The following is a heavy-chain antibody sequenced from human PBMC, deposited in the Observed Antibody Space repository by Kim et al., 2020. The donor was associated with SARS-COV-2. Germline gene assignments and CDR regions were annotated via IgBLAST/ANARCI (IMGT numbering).Heavy chain of an antibody. V-gene: IGHV4-34*01. J-gene: IGHJ4*02. CDR1: GGSFSGYY. CDR3: ASADSSSGEYYFDY. D-gene: IGHD6-13*01. CDR2: INHSGST. Sequence: SETLSLTCAVYGGSFSGYYWSWIRQPPGKGLEWIGEINHSGSTNYNPSLKSRVTISVDTSKNQFSLKLSSVTAADTAVYYCASADSSSGEYYFDYWGQGTLVTVSS.